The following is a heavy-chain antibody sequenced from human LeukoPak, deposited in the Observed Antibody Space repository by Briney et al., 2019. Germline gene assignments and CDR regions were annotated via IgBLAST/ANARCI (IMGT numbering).Heavy chain of an antibody. CDR2: IYYSGST. D-gene: IGHD2-2*01. J-gene: IGHJ4*02. CDR3: AREGRVVPADY. CDR1: GGSISGFY. V-gene: IGHV4-59*01. Sequence: SETLSLTCTVSGGSISGFYWSWIRQPPGKGLEWIGYIYYSGSTTYNPSLKSRVTISVDTSKKQFSLKLASVTAADTAIYYCAREGRVVPADYWGQGTLVTVSS.